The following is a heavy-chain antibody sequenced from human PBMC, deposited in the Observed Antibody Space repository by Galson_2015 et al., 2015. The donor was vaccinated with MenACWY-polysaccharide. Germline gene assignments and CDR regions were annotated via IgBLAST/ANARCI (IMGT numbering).Heavy chain of an antibody. V-gene: IGHV3-7*01. CDR3: ARDPLDSSGYTRGSVFDL. D-gene: IGHD3-22*01. CDR1: GFTFSRFW. J-gene: IGHJ2*01. CDR2: IKQDGSEK. Sequence: LRLSCAASGFTFSRFWMSWVRQAPGKGLEWVAIIKQDGSEKYYVDSVKGRFSISRDNAKNSLYLQMNSLRSEDTAVYYCARDPLDSSGYTRGSVFDLWGRGTLVTVSS.